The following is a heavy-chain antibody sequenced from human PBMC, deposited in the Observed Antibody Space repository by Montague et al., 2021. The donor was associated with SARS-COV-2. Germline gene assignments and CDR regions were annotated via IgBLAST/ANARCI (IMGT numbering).Heavy chain of an antibody. V-gene: IGHV4-39*07. CDR2: IYYSGXT. CDR3: ARGIRRTWIQLWVRSGFDY. CDR1: GGSISSSSYY. J-gene: IGHJ4*02. D-gene: IGHD5-18*01. Sequence: SETLSLISTVSGGSISSSSYYWGWIRQPPGKGLEWIGSIYYSGXTXYXXXXKXRVTIPVDTSKNQFSLKLSSVTAADTAVYYCARGIRRTWIQLWVRSGFDYWGQGTLVTVSS.